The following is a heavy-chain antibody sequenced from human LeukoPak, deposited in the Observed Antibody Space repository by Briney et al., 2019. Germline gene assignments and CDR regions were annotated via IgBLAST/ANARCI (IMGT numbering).Heavy chain of an antibody. CDR3: ARDEGYYFDS. V-gene: IGHV3-23*01. J-gene: IGHJ4*02. Sequence: GGSLRLSCAASGFTFSSYAMSWVRQAPGKGLEWVSAISGSGGSTYYADSVKGRFTISRDNARNSLFLQMNSLRAEDTAIYYCARDEGYYFDSWGQGTQVTVSS. CDR1: GFTFSSYA. CDR2: ISGSGGST.